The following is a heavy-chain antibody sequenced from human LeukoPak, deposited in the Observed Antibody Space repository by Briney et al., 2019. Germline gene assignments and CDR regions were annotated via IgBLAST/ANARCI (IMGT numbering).Heavy chain of an antibody. V-gene: IGHV4-59*01. CDR1: GDSNSFYY. J-gene: IGHJ2*01. D-gene: IGHD6-13*01. CDR3: ARTYGSSGLGYFDL. CDR2: IYYSGST. Sequence: PSETLSLTCSVSGDSNSFYYWSWIRQPPGKGLEWIGYIYYSGSTNYSPSLKSRLTISVDTSKNQFSLKLSSVTAADTAVYYCARTYGSSGLGYFDLWGRGTLVTVSS.